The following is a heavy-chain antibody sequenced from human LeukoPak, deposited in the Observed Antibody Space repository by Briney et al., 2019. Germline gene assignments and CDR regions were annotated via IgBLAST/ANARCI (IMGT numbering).Heavy chain of an antibody. J-gene: IGHJ4*02. CDR2: ISSSSSYI. V-gene: IGHV3-21*01. CDR3: ATVSDSSGYYYANDC. Sequence: GGSLRLSCAASGFTFSSYSMNWVRQAPGKGLEWVSSISSSSSYIYYADSVKGRFTISRDNAKNSLYLQMNSLRAEDTAVYYCATVSDSSGYYYANDCWGQGTLVTVSS. D-gene: IGHD3-22*01. CDR1: GFTFSSYS.